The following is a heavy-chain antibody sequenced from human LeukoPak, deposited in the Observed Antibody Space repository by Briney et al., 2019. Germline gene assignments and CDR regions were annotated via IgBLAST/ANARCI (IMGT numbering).Heavy chain of an antibody. CDR1: GYSFTNYW. Sequence: GESLKISCKGSGYSFTNYWIGWVRQMPGKGLEWMGIIYPGDSDTRYSPSFQGQVTISADKSISTAYLQWSSLKASDTAMYYCARQIVVVPAATTGAFDIWGQGTMVTVSS. CDR3: ARQIVVVPAATTGAFDI. D-gene: IGHD2-2*01. J-gene: IGHJ3*02. V-gene: IGHV5-51*01. CDR2: IYPGDSDT.